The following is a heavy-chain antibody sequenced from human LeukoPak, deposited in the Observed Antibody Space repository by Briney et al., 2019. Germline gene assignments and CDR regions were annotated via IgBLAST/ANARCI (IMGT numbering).Heavy chain of an antibody. V-gene: IGHV4-34*01. J-gene: IGHJ4*02. Sequence: SETLSLTCAVYGGPFSGYYWSWIRQPPGKGLEWIGEMNHSGSTNYNPSLKSRVTISVDTSKNQFSLKLSSVTAADTAVYYCARGIAVAGRGDYFDYWGQGTLVTVSS. CDR2: MNHSGST. CDR3: ARGIAVAGRGDYFDY. CDR1: GGPFSGYY. D-gene: IGHD6-19*01.